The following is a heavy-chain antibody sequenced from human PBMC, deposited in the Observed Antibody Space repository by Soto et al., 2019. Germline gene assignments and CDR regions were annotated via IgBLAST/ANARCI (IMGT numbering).Heavy chain of an antibody. CDR1: GGSISSYY. CDR3: ARREVPAATGWFDP. CDR2: IYYSGST. Sequence: SETLSLTCTVSGGSISSYYWSWIRQPPGKGLEWIGYIYYSGSTNYNPSLKSRVTISVDTSKNQFSLKLSSVTAADTAVYYCARREVPAATGWFDPWGQGTLVTVSS. V-gene: IGHV4-59*08. D-gene: IGHD2-2*01. J-gene: IGHJ5*02.